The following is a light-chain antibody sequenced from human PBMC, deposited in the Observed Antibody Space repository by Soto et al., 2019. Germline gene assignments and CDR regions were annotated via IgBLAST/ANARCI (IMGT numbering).Light chain of an antibody. J-gene: IGLJ1*01. V-gene: IGLV2-14*01. CDR1: SSDVGIYNY. CDR2: EVS. CDR3: SSYTTSSTRV. Sequence: ALTQPASVSGSPGQSIAISCTGSSSDVGIYNYVSWYQQHPGKVPKLIIYEVSNRPSGVSNRFSGSKSGNTASLTISGLQAEDEADYYSSSYTTSSTRVFGTGTKVTVL.